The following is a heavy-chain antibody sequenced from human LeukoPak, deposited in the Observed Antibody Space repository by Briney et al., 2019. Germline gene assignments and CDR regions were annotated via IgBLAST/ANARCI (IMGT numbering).Heavy chain of an antibody. V-gene: IGHV4-30-4*07. D-gene: IGHD3-10*01. J-gene: IGHJ5*02. Sequence: PSETLSLTCTVSGGSISSGGYSWSWIRQPPGKGLEWIGYIYDSGIAFYNPSLKSRVTMSVDTSKNQFSLKLSSVTAADTAVYYCARRSGGVRGVKGFDPWGQGTLVTVSS. CDR2: IYDSGIA. CDR1: GGSISSGGYS. CDR3: ARRSGGVRGVKGFDP.